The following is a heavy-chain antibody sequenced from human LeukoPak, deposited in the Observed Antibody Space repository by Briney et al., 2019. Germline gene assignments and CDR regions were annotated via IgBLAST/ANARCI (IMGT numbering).Heavy chain of an antibody. J-gene: IGHJ6*03. CDR3: AREREGGTQGSYYYYMDV. CDR1: GGSISTNGQY. D-gene: IGHD1-26*01. CDR2: IYHSGTT. Sequence: PSETLSFTCSVSGGSISTNGQYWNWIRQPPGKGLEWLGYIYHSGTTYYNPSLRSRVTISVDRSKNQFSLKLSSVTAADTAVYYCAREREGGTQGSYYYYMDVWGKGTTVTVSS. V-gene: IGHV4-30-2*01.